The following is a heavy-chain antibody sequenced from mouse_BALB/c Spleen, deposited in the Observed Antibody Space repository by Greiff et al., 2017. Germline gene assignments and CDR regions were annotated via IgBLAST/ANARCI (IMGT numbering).Heavy chain of an antibody. CDR2: IWGDGST. CDR3: AKGWLPRAMDY. V-gene: IGHV2-3*01. J-gene: IGHJ4*01. D-gene: IGHD2-3*01. Sequence: QVQLKESGPGLVAPSQCLSISCTVSGFSLTSYGVSWVRQPPGKGLEWLGVIWGDGSTNYHSALISRLSISKDNSKSQVFLKLNSRQTDDTATYYCAKGWLPRAMDYWGQGTSVTVSS. CDR1: GFSLTSYG.